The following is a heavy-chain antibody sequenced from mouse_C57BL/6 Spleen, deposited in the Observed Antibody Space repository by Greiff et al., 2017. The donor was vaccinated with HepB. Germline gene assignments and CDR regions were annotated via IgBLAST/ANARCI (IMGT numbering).Heavy chain of an antibody. CDR1: GYTFTSYG. J-gene: IGHJ4*01. Sequence: EVKLQESGAELVRPGSSVKMSCKTSGYTFTSYGINWVKQRPGQGLEWIGYIYIGNGYTEYNEKFKGKATLTSDTSSSTAYMQLSSLTSEDSAIYFCARGGGYELRGVAMDYWGQGTSVPVSS. V-gene: IGHV1-58*01. CDR2: IYIGNGYT. CDR3: ARGGGYELRGVAMDY. D-gene: IGHD2-4*01.